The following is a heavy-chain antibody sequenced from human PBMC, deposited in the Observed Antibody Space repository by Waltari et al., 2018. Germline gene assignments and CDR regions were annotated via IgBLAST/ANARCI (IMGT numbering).Heavy chain of an antibody. CDR1: GYSISSGYY. CDR3: ARGAAGNSVDY. D-gene: IGHD6-13*01. V-gene: IGHV4-38-2*01. Sequence: QVQLQESGPGLVKPSETLSLTCAVSGYSISSGYYWGWIRQPPGKGLEWIGSIYHSGSTYYNPSLKSRVTISVDTSKNQFSLKLSSVTAADTAVYYCARGAAGNSVDYWGQGTLVTVSS. J-gene: IGHJ4*02. CDR2: IYHSGST.